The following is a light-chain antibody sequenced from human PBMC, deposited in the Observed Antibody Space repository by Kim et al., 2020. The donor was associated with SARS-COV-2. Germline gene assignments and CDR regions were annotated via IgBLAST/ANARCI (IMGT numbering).Light chain of an antibody. V-gene: IGLV3-21*04. CDR2: YAS. J-gene: IGLJ3*02. Sequence: PGKTARITCGGNNIGSKSVHGYQQKRGQAPVLVIYYASDRPSGIPERFSGSNSGNTATLTISRVEAGDKADYYCQVWDSSSDHWVFGGGTQLTVL. CDR3: QVWDSSSDHWV. CDR1: NIGSKS.